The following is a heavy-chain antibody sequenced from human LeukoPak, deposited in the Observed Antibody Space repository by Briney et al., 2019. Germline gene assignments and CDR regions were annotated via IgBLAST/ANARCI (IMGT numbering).Heavy chain of an antibody. CDR3: GTQRSTGAIDY. D-gene: IGHD1-1*01. CDR1: GFTFSSYW. Sequence: GGSLRLSCAASGFTFSSYWMTWVRQAPGEGLERVANVRQDGGQKDYVYSVKGRFTISRDNAESSLYLQMNSLRAEDTAVYYCGTQRSTGAIDYWGQGTLVTVSS. J-gene: IGHJ4*02. CDR2: VRQDGGQK. V-gene: IGHV3-7*01.